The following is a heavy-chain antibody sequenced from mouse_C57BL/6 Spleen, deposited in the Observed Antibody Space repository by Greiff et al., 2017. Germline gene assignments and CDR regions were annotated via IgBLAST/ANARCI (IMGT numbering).Heavy chain of an antibody. CDR2: IHPNSGST. CDR1: GYTFTSYW. Sequence: QVQLQQPGAELVKPGASVKLSCKASGYTFTSYWMPWVKQRPGQGLEWIGMIHPNSGSTNYNEKFKSKATLTVDTSSSTAYMQLSSLTSEDSAVYYCARQGTTVVYFDYWGQGTTLTVSS. V-gene: IGHV1-64*01. CDR3: ARQGTTVVYFDY. J-gene: IGHJ2*01. D-gene: IGHD1-1*01.